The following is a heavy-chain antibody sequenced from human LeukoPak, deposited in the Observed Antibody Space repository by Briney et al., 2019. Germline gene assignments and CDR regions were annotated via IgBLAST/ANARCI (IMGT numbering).Heavy chain of an antibody. Sequence: SETLSLTCTVSGGSISGYYWSWIRQPPGKGLEWIAYIYYNGISNYNPSLKSRVIISVDSSKNQFSLKLTSVTAADTAVYYCARDRGYPDYWGQGTLVTVSS. J-gene: IGHJ4*02. CDR1: GGSISGYY. D-gene: IGHD6-13*01. V-gene: IGHV4-59*01. CDR3: ARDRGYPDY. CDR2: IYYNGIS.